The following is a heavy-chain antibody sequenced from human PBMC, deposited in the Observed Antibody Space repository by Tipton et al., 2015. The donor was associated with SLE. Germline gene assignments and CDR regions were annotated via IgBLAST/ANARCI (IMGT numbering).Heavy chain of an antibody. CDR1: GGSIGSDY. J-gene: IGHJ5*02. Sequence: TLSLTCTVSGGSIGSDYWNWVRQPPGKGLEWIGYIYSSGSINYTPSLKNRVTISPDTSKNQVSLRLTSVTAADTAVYYCARLQSIGTADLWGRGTLVTVSS. CDR3: ARLQSIGTADL. V-gene: IGHV4-59*08. D-gene: IGHD1/OR15-1a*01. CDR2: IYSSGSI.